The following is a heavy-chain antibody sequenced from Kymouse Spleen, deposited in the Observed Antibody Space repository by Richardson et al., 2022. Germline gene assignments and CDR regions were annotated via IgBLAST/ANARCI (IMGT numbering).Heavy chain of an antibody. D-gene: IGHD3-9*01. CDR3: TTDYDILTYYGMDV. V-gene: IGHV3-15*01. CDR2: IKSKTDGGTT. Sequence: EVQLVESGGGLVKPGGSLRLSCAASGFTFSNAWMSWVRQAPGKGLEWVGRIKSKTDGGTTDYAAPVKGRFTISRDDSKNTLYLQMNSLKTEDTAVYYCTTDYDILTYYGMDVWGQGTTVTVSS. CDR1: GFTFSNAW. J-gene: IGHJ6*02.